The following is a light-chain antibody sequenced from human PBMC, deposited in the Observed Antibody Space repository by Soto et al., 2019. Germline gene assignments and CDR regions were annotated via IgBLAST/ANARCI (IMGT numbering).Light chain of an antibody. CDR3: QQYGSSGT. CDR2: GAS. CDR1: QSVSNNY. J-gene: IGKJ1*01. Sequence: PGERATLSCRASQSVSNNYLAWYQQKPGQAPRLLIYGASNRATGIPDRFSGSGSGTDFTLTISRLEPEDFAVYYCQQYGSSGTFGQGTKVDIK. V-gene: IGKV3-20*01.